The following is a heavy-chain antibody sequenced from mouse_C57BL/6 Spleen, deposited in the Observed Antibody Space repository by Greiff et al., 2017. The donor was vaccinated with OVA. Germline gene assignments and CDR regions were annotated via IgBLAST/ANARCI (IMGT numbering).Heavy chain of an antibody. CDR1: GFTFSSYG. CDR2: IRSGGSYT. V-gene: IGHV5-6*01. CDR3: ARHETAFDY. J-gene: IGHJ2*01. Sequence: EVKLVESGGDLVKPGGSLKLSCAASGFTFSSYGMSWVRQTPDKRLAWVATIRSGGSYTYYPDSVKGRFTISRDHAKNTLYLQMSSLKSEDAAMYYCARHETAFDYWGQGTTLTVSS.